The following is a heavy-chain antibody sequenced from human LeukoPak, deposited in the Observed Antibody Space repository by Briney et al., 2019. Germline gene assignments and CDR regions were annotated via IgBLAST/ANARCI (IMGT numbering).Heavy chain of an antibody. V-gene: IGHV4-4*02. D-gene: IGHD5-18*01. CDR2: IYHSGST. J-gene: IGHJ5*02. CDR1: GGSISSSNW. Sequence: SETLSLTCAVSGGSISSSNWWSWVRQPPGKGLEWIGEIYHSGSTNYNPSLKSRVTISVDKSKNQFSLKLSSVTAADTAVYYCARDVTDTAMVTNWFDPWGQGTLVTVSS. CDR3: ARDVTDTAMVTNWFDP.